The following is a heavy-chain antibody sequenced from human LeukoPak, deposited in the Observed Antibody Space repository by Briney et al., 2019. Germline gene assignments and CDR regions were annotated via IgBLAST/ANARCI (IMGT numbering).Heavy chain of an antibody. D-gene: IGHD1-26*01. CDR2: ISSGSSYI. Sequence: PGGSLRLSCAASGFTFSSYAMSWVRQAPGKGLEWVSSISSGSSYIYYSDSVKGRFTISRDNAKNSLYLQMNSLRAEDTALYYCARNSSGTYSYWGQGTLVTVSS. J-gene: IGHJ4*02. CDR1: GFTFSSYA. V-gene: IGHV3-21*03. CDR3: ARNSSGTYSY.